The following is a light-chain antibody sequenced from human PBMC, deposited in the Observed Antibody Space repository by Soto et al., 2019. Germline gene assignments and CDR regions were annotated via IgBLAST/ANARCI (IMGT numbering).Light chain of an antibody. J-gene: IGKJ5*01. Sequence: EIVMTQSPATLSLSPGERATLSCRASQSVSSYLAWYQHKPGHAPGLLIYCASTRSTCIPARFSGSGSGTEFTLTLRSLQSEDFAVYYCQEYNNWPPITFGQGTRLEI. CDR3: QEYNNWPPIT. CDR2: CAS. CDR1: QSVSSY. V-gene: IGKV3-15*01.